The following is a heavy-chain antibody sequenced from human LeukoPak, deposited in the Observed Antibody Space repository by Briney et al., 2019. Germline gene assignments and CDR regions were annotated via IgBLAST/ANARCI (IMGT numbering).Heavy chain of an antibody. Sequence: PGGSLRLSCAASGFTFSYYWMSWVRQAPGKGLEWVANIKEDGSENYSVDSVKGRFTISRDNAKNSLYLQMNSLRAEDTAVYYCARRVVVTAKGFDYWGQGTLVTVSS. CDR2: IKEDGSEN. CDR3: ARRVVVTAKGFDY. CDR1: GFTFSYYW. D-gene: IGHD2-21*02. J-gene: IGHJ4*02. V-gene: IGHV3-7*01.